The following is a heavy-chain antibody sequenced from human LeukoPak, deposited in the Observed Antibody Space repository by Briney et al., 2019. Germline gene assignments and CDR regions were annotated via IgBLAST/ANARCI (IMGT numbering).Heavy chain of an antibody. V-gene: IGHV3-30*02. CDR1: GFTFSHYG. CDR2: IRPDENRK. CDR3: VVVLVPAAVWQFDL. D-gene: IGHD2-15*01. Sequence: GGSLRLSCVASGFTFSHYGFHWVRQAPGKGLEWVGIIRPDENRKSYGDSVKGRFTISRGNSKNTVYLQMNTLRADDTAVYYCVVVLVPAAVWQFDLWGRGTQVTVSS. J-gene: IGHJ2*01.